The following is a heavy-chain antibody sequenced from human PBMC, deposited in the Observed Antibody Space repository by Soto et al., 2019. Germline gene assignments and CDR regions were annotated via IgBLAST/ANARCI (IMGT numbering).Heavy chain of an antibody. Sequence: ASVKVSCKASGYTFTGYYMHWVRQAPGQGLEWMGWINPDSGGTNYAQKFQGRVTMTRDTSISAAYMELSRLRSDDTAVYYCAREYSGDAFDIWGQGTMVTVSS. D-gene: IGHD5-12*01. V-gene: IGHV1-2*02. J-gene: IGHJ3*02. CDR3: AREYSGDAFDI. CDR2: INPDSGGT. CDR1: GYTFTGYY.